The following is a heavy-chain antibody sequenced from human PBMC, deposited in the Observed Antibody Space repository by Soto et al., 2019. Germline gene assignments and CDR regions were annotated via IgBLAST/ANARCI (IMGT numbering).Heavy chain of an antibody. Sequence: GASVNVSCKTSGYTNTIYGISWVRQAPGQGLEWMGWISGHNDNTIYAQKIQGRVTMTTDTSTSTAYMELRSLRSDDTAVYYCARDFHQYSSSWFDTFDIWGQGTMVT. CDR1: GYTNTIYG. V-gene: IGHV1-18*01. CDR3: ARDFHQYSSSWFDTFDI. CDR2: ISGHNDNT. J-gene: IGHJ3*02. D-gene: IGHD6-13*01.